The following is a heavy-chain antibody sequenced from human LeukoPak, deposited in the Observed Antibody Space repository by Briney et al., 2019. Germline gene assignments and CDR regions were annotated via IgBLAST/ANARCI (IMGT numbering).Heavy chain of an antibody. V-gene: IGHV4-59*01. CDR3: ARAIRGYCSGGSCYYFDY. CDR2: IYYSGST. Sequence: SETLSLTCTVSGGSISSYYWSWIRQPPGKGPEWIGYIYYSGSTNYNPSLKSRVTISVDTSKNQFSLKLSSVTAADTAVYYCARAIRGYCSGGSCYYFDYWGQGTLVTVSS. CDR1: GGSISSYY. J-gene: IGHJ4*02. D-gene: IGHD2-15*01.